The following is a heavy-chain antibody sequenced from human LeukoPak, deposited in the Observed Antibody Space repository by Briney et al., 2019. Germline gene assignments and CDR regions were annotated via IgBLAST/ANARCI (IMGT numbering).Heavy chain of an antibody. V-gene: IGHV7-4-1*02. Sequence: ASVKVSCKASGYTFTRYAMNWVRQAPGQGLEWMGWINTNTXXXXXXXXXXGXFVFSLDTSVSTAYLQISSLKAEDTAVYYCAXGXXXXXVFDYWGQGTLXTVSS. J-gene: IGHJ4*02. CDR2: INTNTXXX. CDR1: GYTFTRYA. CDR3: AXGXXXXXVFDY.